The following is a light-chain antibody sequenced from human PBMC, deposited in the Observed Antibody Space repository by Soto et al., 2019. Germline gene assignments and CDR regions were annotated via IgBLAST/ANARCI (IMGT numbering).Light chain of an antibody. CDR2: AAS. CDR3: QPANSFPRT. J-gene: IGKJ1*01. V-gene: IGKV1-12*01. CDR1: QDISSS. Sequence: DIQMTQSPSSVSASVGDRVSITCRASQDISSSLAWYQQRPGKDPELLIYAASKLQSGVPSRFSCSRSGTDFTLTISSLQPEDFGPYYCQPANSFPRTFGQGTKVDIK.